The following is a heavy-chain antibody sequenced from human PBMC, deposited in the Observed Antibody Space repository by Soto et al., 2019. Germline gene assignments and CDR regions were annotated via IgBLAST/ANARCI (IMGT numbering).Heavy chain of an antibody. J-gene: IGHJ6*02. V-gene: IGHV4-39*01. CDR1: GGSISSGPYS. CDR2: FHYSGRT. Sequence: PSETLSLTCSVSGGSISSGPYSWAWIRQPPGKGLEWIGTFHYSGRTYYSPSLESRVTISVDTSKNQFSLKVSSVTAADTAVFYCARLAGYCSGTSCYGYYGMDVWGQGTTVTVSS. D-gene: IGHD2-2*01. CDR3: ARLAGYCSGTSCYGYYGMDV.